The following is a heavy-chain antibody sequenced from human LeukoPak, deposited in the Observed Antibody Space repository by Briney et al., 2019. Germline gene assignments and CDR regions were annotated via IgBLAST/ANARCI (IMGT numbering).Heavy chain of an antibody. Sequence: SETLSLTCAVYGGSFSGYYWSWIRQPPGKGLECIGEINHSGSTNYNPSLKSRVSISVDTSKNQFSLKLSSVTAADTAVHYCARGWDYDSSGHPFFDCWGQGTLVTVSS. J-gene: IGHJ4*02. CDR2: INHSGST. CDR3: ARGWDYDSSGHPFFDC. V-gene: IGHV4-34*01. CDR1: GGSFSGYY. D-gene: IGHD3-22*01.